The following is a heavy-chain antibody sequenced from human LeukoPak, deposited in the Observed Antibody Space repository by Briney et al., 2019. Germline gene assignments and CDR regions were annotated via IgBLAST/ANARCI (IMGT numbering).Heavy chain of an antibody. D-gene: IGHD3-22*01. J-gene: IGHJ6*02. Sequence: PGGSLRLSCAASGVTFSSYSMNWVRQAPRKGLEWVSSISSSSSYIYYADSVKGRFTISRDNAKTSLYLQMNSLGAEDTAVYYCARVDSSPGGMDVWGQGTTVTVSS. V-gene: IGHV3-21*01. CDR2: ISSSSSYI. CDR3: ARVDSSPGGMDV. CDR1: GVTFSSYS.